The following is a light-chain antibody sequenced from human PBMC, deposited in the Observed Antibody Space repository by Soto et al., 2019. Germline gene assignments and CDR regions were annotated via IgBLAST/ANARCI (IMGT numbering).Light chain of an antibody. Sequence: DIQMTQSPSSLSASVGDRVTITCRASQSISSYLNWYQQKPGKAPKLLIYAASSLKRGVPSRFSGSGSGTDFTLTISSLQPEDFATYYCQQSYSTPWTFGQGTKVDIK. V-gene: IGKV1-39*01. CDR2: AAS. CDR1: QSISSY. CDR3: QQSYSTPWT. J-gene: IGKJ1*01.